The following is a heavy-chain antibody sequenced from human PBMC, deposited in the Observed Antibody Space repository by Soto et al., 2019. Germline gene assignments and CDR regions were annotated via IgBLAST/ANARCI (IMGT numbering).Heavy chain of an antibody. CDR1: GGSISSGGYY. J-gene: IGHJ4*02. V-gene: IGHV4-31*03. CDR3: ARIGVYSSSWYVRGFEY. D-gene: IGHD6-13*01. Sequence: QVQLQESGPGLVKPSQTLSLTCTVSGGSISSGGYYWSWIRQHPGKGLEWIGYFYYSGSTYYNPSLKSRVTISVDTSKNQFSLKLSSVTAADTAVYYCARIGVYSSSWYVRGFEYWGQGTLVTVSS. CDR2: FYYSGST.